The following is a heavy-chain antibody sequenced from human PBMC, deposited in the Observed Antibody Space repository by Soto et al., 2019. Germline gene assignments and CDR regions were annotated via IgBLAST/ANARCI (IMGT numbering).Heavy chain of an antibody. V-gene: IGHV3-15*07. CDR3: TSGLMVGVSASGLAGY. Sequence: EVQLAESGGGLLKPGESVRLSCAASGFSFDNACMNWVRQAPGKGLEWVGAIQTETYGEATDYAAPVKGRFTISRDDSKHTLYRQMNSLRGQDSAVSDCTSGLMVGVSASGLAGYWGQGTLVTVSS. CDR2: IQTETYGEAT. J-gene: IGHJ4*02. D-gene: IGHD2-8*01. CDR1: GFSFDNAC.